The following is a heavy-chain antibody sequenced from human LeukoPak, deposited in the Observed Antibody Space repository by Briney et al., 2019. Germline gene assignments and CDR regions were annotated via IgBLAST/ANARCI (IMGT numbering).Heavy chain of an antibody. CDR1: GFTFSEYY. CDR3: ARDSTVLLCY. J-gene: IGHJ4*02. D-gene: IGHD2-21*01. Sequence: GGSLRLSCAASGFTFSEYYMSWIRQAPGKGLERVSYISSSGSTMYYADSVKGRFTISRDKAENSLYLQMNSLRAEDTAVYYCARDSTVLLCYWGQGTLVTVSS. CDR2: ISSSGSTM. V-gene: IGHV3-11*04.